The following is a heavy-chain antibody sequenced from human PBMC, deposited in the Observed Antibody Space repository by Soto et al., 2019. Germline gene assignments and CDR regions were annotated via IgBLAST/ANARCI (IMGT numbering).Heavy chain of an antibody. CDR1: GFSFSSYG. V-gene: IGHV3-30*18. CDR3: AKDLRIAVAGTDYFDS. CDR2: ISYDVTNK. D-gene: IGHD6-19*01. Sequence: QVQLVESGGGVVQPGRSLRLSCAASGFSFSSYGMHWVCQAPGKGLEWVAVISYDVTNKYYADSVKGRFTISRDNSKNTLYLQMNSLRAEDTAVYYCAKDLRIAVAGTDYFDSWGQGTLVTVSS. J-gene: IGHJ4*02.